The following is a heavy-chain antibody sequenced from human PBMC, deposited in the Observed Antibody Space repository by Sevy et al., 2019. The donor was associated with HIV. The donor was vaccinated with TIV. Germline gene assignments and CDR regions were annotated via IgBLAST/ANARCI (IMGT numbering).Heavy chain of an antibody. V-gene: IGHV4-39*01. Sequence: SETLSLTCTVSGGSISSGNYLWSWIRRTPGKGLEWIGTVHYSGRTYYNPSLKSRVTISKDTSKNQFSLNLNSVTAADTAVYFCARNFDYWGQGTLVTVSS. CDR1: GGSISSGNYL. J-gene: IGHJ4*02. CDR3: ARNFDY. CDR2: VHYSGRT.